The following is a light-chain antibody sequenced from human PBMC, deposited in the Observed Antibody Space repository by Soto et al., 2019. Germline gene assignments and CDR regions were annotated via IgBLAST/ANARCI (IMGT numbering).Light chain of an antibody. V-gene: IGKV3-20*01. CDR3: QQYKSWPPIT. CDR1: QSVSSSY. J-gene: IGKJ5*01. CDR2: GAS. Sequence: IVLTQSPVTLSFSPWEIATLSCSSIQSVSSSYLAWYQQKPGQAPRLLIYGASSRATGIPDRFSGTGSGTEFTLTISSLKSEDYAVYYCQQYKSWPPITFGQGTRLEIK.